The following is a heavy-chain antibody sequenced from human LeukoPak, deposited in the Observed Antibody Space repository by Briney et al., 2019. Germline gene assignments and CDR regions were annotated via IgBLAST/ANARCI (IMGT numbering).Heavy chain of an antibody. J-gene: IGHJ3*02. CDR1: GVSISSSNSY. D-gene: IGHD5-12*01. CDR3: ARGADIVATIDAFDI. V-gene: IGHV4-39*07. Sequence: SETLSLTCTVSGVSISSSNSYWGWIRQPPGKGLEWIGSIYYSGNTYYNPSLKSRVTISVDTSKNQFSLKLSSVTAADTAVYYCARGADIVATIDAFDIWGQGTMVTVSS. CDR2: IYYSGNT.